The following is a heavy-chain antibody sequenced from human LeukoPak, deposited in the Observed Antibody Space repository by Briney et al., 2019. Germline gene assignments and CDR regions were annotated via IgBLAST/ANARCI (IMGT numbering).Heavy chain of an antibody. J-gene: IGHJ4*02. Sequence: GGSLRLSCAASGFTFSNYDMGWVRQAPGEGLEWVSSISGSGSSTYYAGSVKGRFTISRDNPKNAQYLQMSSLRAEDTAVYYCAKAIAATGRWWIFDYWGQGTLVTVSS. V-gene: IGHV3-23*01. D-gene: IGHD6-13*01. CDR1: GFTFSNYD. CDR3: AKAIAATGRWWIFDY. CDR2: ISGSGSST.